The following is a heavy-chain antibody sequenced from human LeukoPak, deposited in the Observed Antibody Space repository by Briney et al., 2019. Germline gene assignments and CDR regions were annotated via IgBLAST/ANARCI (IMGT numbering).Heavy chain of an antibody. V-gene: IGHV3-7*01. CDR1: GFTFRSYW. Sequence: GGSLRLSCAASGFTFRSYWMSWVRQAPGKGLEWVADIKEDGSDKKYVDSVKGRFTISRDNAENSLYLQMKGLRVEDTALYYCVRDGHKWNYFDSWGQGTLVTVSS. J-gene: IGHJ4*02. CDR3: VRDGHKWNYFDS. CDR2: IKEDGSDK. D-gene: IGHD2-8*01.